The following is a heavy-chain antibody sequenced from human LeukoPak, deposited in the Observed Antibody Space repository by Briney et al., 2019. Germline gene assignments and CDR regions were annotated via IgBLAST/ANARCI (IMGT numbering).Heavy chain of an antibody. CDR3: ARGLVTGYSYGYYDY. D-gene: IGHD5-18*01. J-gene: IGHJ4*02. CDR2: INHSGST. Sequence: SETLSLTCAVYGGSFSGYYWSWIRQPPGKGLEWIGEINHSGSTNYNPSLKSRVTISVDTSKNQFSLKLSSVTAADTAVYYCARGLVTGYSYGYYDYWGQGTLVTVSS. V-gene: IGHV4-34*01. CDR1: GGSFSGYY.